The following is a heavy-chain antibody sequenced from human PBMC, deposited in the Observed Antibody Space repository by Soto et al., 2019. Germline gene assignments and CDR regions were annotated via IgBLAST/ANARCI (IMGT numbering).Heavy chain of an antibody. Sequence: EVQLLESGGGLVQPGGSLRLSCAASGFTFSSYAMGWVRQAPGKGLDWVSAISGSGGSTYYADSVKGRFTISRDNSKNTLYLHMNSLSPEDTAVYYCAKERSGSYQLFYFDYWGQGTLFTVAS. V-gene: IGHV3-23*01. CDR1: GFTFSSYA. CDR3: AKERSGSYQLFYFDY. J-gene: IGHJ4*02. CDR2: ISGSGGST. D-gene: IGHD3-16*02.